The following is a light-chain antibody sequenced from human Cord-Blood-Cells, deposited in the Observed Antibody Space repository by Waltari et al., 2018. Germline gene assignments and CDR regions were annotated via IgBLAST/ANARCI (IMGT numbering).Light chain of an antibody. V-gene: IGKV3-20*01. J-gene: IGKJ3*01. CDR1: QSVGSSY. Sequence: EIVLTQSPGTLSLSPGERATLPCRASQSVGSSYLAWYQQKPGQAPRLLIYGASSRATGIPDRFSGSGSGTDFTLTISRLEPEDFAVYYCQQYGSSPPVTFGPGTKVDIK. CDR3: QQYGSSPPVT. CDR2: GAS.